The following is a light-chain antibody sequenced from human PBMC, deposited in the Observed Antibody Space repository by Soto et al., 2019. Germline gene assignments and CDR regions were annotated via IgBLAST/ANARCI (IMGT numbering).Light chain of an antibody. J-gene: IGLJ2*01. V-gene: IGLV1-47*01. CDR1: SSDIGKNF. CDR3: ATWDDSVRGHVV. CDR2: SDN. Sequence: QSVLTQPPSASGTPGQRVNISCSGSSSDIGKNFVYWYQHFPGTAPKLLIYSDNYRPSGVPDRFSGAKSGTSASLAISGLQSEDEAYYYCATWDDSVRGHVVLGGGTKLTVL.